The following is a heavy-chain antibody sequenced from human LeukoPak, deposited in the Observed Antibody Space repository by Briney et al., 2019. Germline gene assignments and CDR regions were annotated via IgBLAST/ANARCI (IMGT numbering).Heavy chain of an antibody. J-gene: IGHJ4*02. CDR1: GGSTSSGSYY. D-gene: IGHD6-19*01. CDR3: ARGDSSGWISRF. Sequence: SQTLSLTCTVSGGSTSSGSYYWSWIRQPAGKGLEWIERIYTSGSTNYNPSLKSRVTISVDTSKNQFSLKLSSVTAADTAVYYCARGDSSGWISRFWGQGTLVTVSS. CDR2: IYTSGST. V-gene: IGHV4-61*02.